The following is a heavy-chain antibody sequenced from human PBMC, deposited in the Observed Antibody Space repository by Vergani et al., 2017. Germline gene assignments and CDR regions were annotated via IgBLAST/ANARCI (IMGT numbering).Heavy chain of an antibody. V-gene: IGHV1-69-2*01. Sequence: EVLLVQSGAEVKKPGATMKISCKVSGYTFTDHYMHWVKQAPGKGLEWMGLVDPEDGETIYAEKFKSRVTIAANTSTDTAHLELSSLRSEDTAVYYCATPQTVTTGGMEVWGQGTTVIVSS. CDR2: VDPEDGET. J-gene: IGHJ6*02. D-gene: IGHD4-17*01. CDR1: GYTFTDHY. CDR3: ATPQTVTTGGMEV.